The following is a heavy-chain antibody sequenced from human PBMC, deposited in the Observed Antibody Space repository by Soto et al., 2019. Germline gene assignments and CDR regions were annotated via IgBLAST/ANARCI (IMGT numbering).Heavy chain of an antibody. CDR2: SRDKVHSHTT. D-gene: IGHD5-12*01. CDR3: ATGVVSTGYFEY. J-gene: IGHJ4*02. CDR1: GFTFSDHY. V-gene: IGHV3-72*01. Sequence: EVQLAESGGGLVQPGGSLRLSCAASGFTFSDHYMDWVRQAPGKGLEWVGRSRDKVHSHTTEYAASVKGRFTISRGDSENSLYLQMNSLKTEDTAVYYCATGVVSTGYFEYWGQGTLVTVSS.